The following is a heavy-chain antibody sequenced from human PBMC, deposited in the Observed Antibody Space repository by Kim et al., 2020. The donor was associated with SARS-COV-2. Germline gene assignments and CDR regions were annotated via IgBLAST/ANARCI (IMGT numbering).Heavy chain of an antibody. CDR1: GYTFSTFG. CDR2: INGATGNT. J-gene: IGHJ4*02. V-gene: IGHV1-3*01. CDR3: ARRLESSGFYYFDF. D-gene: IGHD6-19*01. Sequence: ASVKVSCKASGYTFSTFGMHWVRQAPGQRLEWMGWINGATGNTKYSQNFQGRVTFTRDTSASTAFMELSSLRSEDTAVYYCARRLESSGFYYFDFWGQGTLVTVSS.